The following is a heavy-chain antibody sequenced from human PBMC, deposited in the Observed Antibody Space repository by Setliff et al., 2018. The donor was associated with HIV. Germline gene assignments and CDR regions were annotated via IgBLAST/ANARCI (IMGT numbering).Heavy chain of an antibody. J-gene: IGHJ4*02. V-gene: IGHV1-46*01. CDR2: LNPSGGST. CDR1: GYTFINYY. D-gene: IGHD1-7*01. CDR3: ARVWEWNYDLGY. Sequence: ASVKVSCKASGYTFINYYIHWVRQVPGQGLEWMGILNPSGGSTTYALRFQGRVTMTSDTSTSTVYMELSSLRSEDTAVYYCARVWEWNYDLGYWGQGTLVTVSS.